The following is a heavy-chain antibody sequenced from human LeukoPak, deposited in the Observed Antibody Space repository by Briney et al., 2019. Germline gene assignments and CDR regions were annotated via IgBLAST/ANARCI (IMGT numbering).Heavy chain of an antibody. Sequence: SVKVSCKASGGTFSSYAISWVRQAPGQGLEWMGGIIPIFGTANYAQKFQGRVTITADESTSTAYMELSSLRSEDTAVYYRASPGLELRDYWGQGTLVTVSS. D-gene: IGHD1-7*01. CDR2: IIPIFGTA. V-gene: IGHV1-69*13. J-gene: IGHJ4*02. CDR1: GGTFSSYA. CDR3: ASPGLELRDY.